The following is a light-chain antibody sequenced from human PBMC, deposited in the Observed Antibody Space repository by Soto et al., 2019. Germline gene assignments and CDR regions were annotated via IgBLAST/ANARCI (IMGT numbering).Light chain of an antibody. J-gene: IGLJ1*01. CDR3: SSYTSSSPYV. Sequence: HFALTQPASVSGSPGQSIPISCTGTSSHVGRYNYVSWYQQRPGKAPKLMIYEVSNRPSGVSNRFSGSKSGNTASLTISGLQAEDEADYYCSSYTSSSPYVFGTGTKVTVL. CDR2: EVS. CDR1: SSHVGRYNY. V-gene: IGLV2-14*01.